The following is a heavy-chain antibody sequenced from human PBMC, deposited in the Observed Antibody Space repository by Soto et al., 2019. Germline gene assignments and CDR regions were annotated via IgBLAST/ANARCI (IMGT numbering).Heavy chain of an antibody. CDR2: IYPGDSDT. V-gene: IGHV5-51*01. D-gene: IGHD1-1*01. CDR1: GYSFTSYW. Sequence: GESLKISCKGSGYSFTSYWIGWVRQMPRKGLEWMGIIYPGDSDTRYSPSFQGQVTISADKSISTAYLQWSSLKASDTAMYYCARPGPRSNEGAGYWGQGTLVTVSS. J-gene: IGHJ4*02. CDR3: ARPGPRSNEGAGY.